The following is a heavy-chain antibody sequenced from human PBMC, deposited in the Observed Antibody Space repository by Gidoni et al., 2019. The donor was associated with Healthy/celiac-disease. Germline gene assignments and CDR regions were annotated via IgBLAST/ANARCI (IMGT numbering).Heavy chain of an antibody. V-gene: IGHV2-26*01. D-gene: IGHD3-22*01. CDR2: IFSNDEK. Sequence: QVTLKESGPVLVKPTETLTLTCTVSGFSLSNARMGVSWIRQPPGKALEWLAHIFSNDEKSYSTSLKSRLTISKDTSKSQVVLTMTNMDPVDTATYYCARAYDSSGYYYHYYYYMDVWGKGTTVTVSS. J-gene: IGHJ6*03. CDR3: ARAYDSSGYYYHYYYYMDV. CDR1: GFSLSNARMG.